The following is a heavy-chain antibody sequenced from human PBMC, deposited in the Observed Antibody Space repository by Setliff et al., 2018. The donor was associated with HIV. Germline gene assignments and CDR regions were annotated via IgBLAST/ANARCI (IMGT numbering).Heavy chain of an antibody. CDR2: ITPFVGIT. V-gene: IGHV1-18*01. CDR3: ARDGFYYGPGGFHNGGLDY. CDR1: GGTFSDFR. D-gene: IGHD3-10*01. J-gene: IGHJ4*02. Sequence: GASVKVSCKASGGTFSDFRITWVRQAPGQGLEWMGEITPFVGITNYAPKVQGRLTLATDISTGTAYMELMSLTSDDTAVYYCARDGFYYGPGGFHNGGLDYWGQGTPVTVSS.